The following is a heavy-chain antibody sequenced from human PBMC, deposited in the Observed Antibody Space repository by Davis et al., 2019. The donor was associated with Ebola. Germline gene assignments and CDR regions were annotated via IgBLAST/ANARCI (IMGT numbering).Heavy chain of an antibody. CDR2: IIPIFGTA. V-gene: IGHV1-69*13. J-gene: IGHJ6*02. D-gene: IGHD5-18*01. CDR3: ARARDGYSYDYYYGMDV. Sequence: SVKVSCKASGYTFTSYAISWVRQAPGQGLEWMGGIIPIFGTANYAQKFQGRVTITADESTGTAYMELSSLRSEDTAVYYCARARDGYSYDYYYGMDVWGQGTTVTVSS. CDR1: GYTFTSYA.